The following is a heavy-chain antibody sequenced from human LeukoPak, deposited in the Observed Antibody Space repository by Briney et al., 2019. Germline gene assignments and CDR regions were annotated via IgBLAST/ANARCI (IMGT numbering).Heavy chain of an antibody. D-gene: IGHD6-19*01. CDR2: ISGSGGST. V-gene: IGHV3-23*01. CDR1: GFTFSNYA. Sequence: GGSLRLSCVASGFTFSNYAMSWVRQAPGKGLEWVSAISGSGGSTYYADSVKGRFTISRDSSKNTLYLQMNSLRAEDTAVYYCAKGPLTEVAGTTWDYWGQGTLVTVSS. CDR3: AKGPLTEVAGTTWDY. J-gene: IGHJ4*02.